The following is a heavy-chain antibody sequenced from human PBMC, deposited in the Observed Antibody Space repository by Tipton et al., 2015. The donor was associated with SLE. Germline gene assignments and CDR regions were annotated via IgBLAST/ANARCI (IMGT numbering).Heavy chain of an antibody. CDR2: INPNSGGT. Sequence: QSGPEVKKPGASVKVSCKASGYTFTGYYMHWVRQAPGQGLEWMGWINPNSGGTNYAQKFQGRVTMTRDTSISTAYMELSRLRSDDTAAYYCARIGCSSTSCYRSDDAFDIWGQGTMVTVSS. CDR1: GYTFTGYY. J-gene: IGHJ3*02. D-gene: IGHD2-2*01. V-gene: IGHV1-2*02. CDR3: ARIGCSSTSCYRSDDAFDI.